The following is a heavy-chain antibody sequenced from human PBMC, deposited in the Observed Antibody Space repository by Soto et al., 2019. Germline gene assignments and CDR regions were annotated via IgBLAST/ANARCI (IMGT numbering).Heavy chain of an antibody. Sequence: QVRLQESGPGLVKPSQTLSLTCTASGGSISSAAYYWSWIRQHPGKGLEWIGYVSHSGSTYYNPSLKSRVIISVDTSKNQFSLSSTSVTAADTAVYYCAREYTYGSNFFDCWGQGALVTVSS. CDR2: VSHSGST. V-gene: IGHV4-31*03. J-gene: IGHJ4*02. D-gene: IGHD5-18*01. CDR3: AREYTYGSNFFDC. CDR1: GGSISSAAYY.